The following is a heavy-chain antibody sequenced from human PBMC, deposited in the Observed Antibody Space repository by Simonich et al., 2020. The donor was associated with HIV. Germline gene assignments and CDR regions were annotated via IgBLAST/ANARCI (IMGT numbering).Heavy chain of an antibody. V-gene: IGHV4-38-2*01. D-gene: IGHD7-27*01. CDR2: IYHSGGT. Sequence: QLQLQESGPGLVKPSETLSLTCAVSGYSISSGYYWGWIRQPPGKGLEWIGNIYHSGGTYSNPPLKRRVTMSVDTSKNQFSLKLSSVTAADTAVYYCAGTGPLLDFWGQGTLVTVSS. CDR1: GYSISSGYY. CDR3: AGTGPLLDF. J-gene: IGHJ4*02.